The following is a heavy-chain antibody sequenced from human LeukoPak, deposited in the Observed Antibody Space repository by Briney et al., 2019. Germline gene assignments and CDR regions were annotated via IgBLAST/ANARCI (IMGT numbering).Heavy chain of an antibody. Sequence: SETLSLTCAVYGGSFSGYYWSWIRQPPGKGLEWIGEINHSGSTNYNPSLKSRVTISVDTSKNQFSLKLSSVTAADTAVYYCARGRHYYGSGSYYKRAYYFDYWGQGTLVTVSS. J-gene: IGHJ4*02. V-gene: IGHV4-34*01. CDR2: INHSGST. D-gene: IGHD3-10*01. CDR1: GGSFSGYY. CDR3: ARGRHYYGSGSYYKRAYYFDY.